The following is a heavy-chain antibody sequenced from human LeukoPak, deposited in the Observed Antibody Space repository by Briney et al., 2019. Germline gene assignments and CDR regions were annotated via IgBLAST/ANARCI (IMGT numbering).Heavy chain of an antibody. Sequence: PGRSLRLSCAASGFTFDDYAMHWVRQAPGKGLEWVSGISWNSGSIGYADSVKGRFTISRDNAKNSLYLQMNSLRAEDTALYYCAKTRSGYYVDAFDIRGQGTMVTVSS. J-gene: IGHJ3*02. CDR1: GFTFDDYA. D-gene: IGHD3-22*01. V-gene: IGHV3-9*01. CDR2: ISWNSGSI. CDR3: AKTRSGYYVDAFDI.